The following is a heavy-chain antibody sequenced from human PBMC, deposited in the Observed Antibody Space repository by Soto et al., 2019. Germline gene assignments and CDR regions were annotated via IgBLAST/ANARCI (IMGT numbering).Heavy chain of an antibody. V-gene: IGHV3-13*01. CDR1: GFTFSSYD. Sequence: GGSLRLSCAASGFTFSSYDMHWVRQATGKGLEWVSAIGTAGDTYYPGSVKGRFTISRENAKNSLYLQMNSLRAEDTAVYYCARAGYYDSSGLFDYWGQGTLVTVSS. J-gene: IGHJ4*02. D-gene: IGHD3-22*01. CDR2: IGTAGDT. CDR3: ARAGYYDSSGLFDY.